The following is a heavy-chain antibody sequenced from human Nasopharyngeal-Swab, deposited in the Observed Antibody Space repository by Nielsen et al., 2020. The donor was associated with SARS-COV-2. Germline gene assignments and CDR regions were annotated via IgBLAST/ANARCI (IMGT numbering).Heavy chain of an antibody. CDR2: IGTAGDP. V-gene: IGHV3-13*05. CDR1: GFPFSSYD. D-gene: IGHD5-24*01. Sequence: GESLKISCAASGFPFSSYDMHWVRQATGKGLEWVSAIGTAGDPYYPGSVKGRFTISRDNSKNTLYLQMNSLRAEDTAVYYCAREKVEMTTIAFDAFDIWGQGTMVTVSS. CDR3: AREKVEMTTIAFDAFDI. J-gene: IGHJ3*02.